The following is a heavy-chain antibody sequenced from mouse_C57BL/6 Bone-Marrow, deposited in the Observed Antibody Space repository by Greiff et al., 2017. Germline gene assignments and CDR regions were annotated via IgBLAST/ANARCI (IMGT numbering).Heavy chain of an antibody. CDR3: ARDLFDY. CDR2: IYPRSGNT. Sequence: VQLQQSGAELARPGASVKLSCKASGYTFTSYGISWVKQRTGQGLEWIGEIYPRSGNTYHNEKFKGKATLTADKSSSTAYMELRSLTSEDSAVYFCARDLFDYWGQGTTLTVSS. J-gene: IGHJ2*01. CDR1: GYTFTSYG. V-gene: IGHV1-81*01.